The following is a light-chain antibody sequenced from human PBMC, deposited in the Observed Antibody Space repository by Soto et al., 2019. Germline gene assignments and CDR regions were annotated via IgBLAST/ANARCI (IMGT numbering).Light chain of an antibody. V-gene: IGKV1-33*01. CDR2: DAS. CDR3: QQYDNLPLT. J-gene: IGKJ1*01. CDR1: QDINNF. Sequence: DIQMTQSPSSLSASVGDSVTISCQASQDINNFLNWYQQKQGKXHQXXIYDASTLEKGVPSRFSGAGSGADFSLTISNLQPEDIETYYCQQYDNLPLTFGQGTKVDIK.